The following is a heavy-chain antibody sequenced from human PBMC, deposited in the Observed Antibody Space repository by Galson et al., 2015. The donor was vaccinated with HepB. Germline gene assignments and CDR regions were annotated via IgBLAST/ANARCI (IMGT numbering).Heavy chain of an antibody. CDR1: GFSLCTSGVG. CDR3: ARYFGWATIIDY. V-gene: IGHV2-5*02. J-gene: IGHJ4*02. D-gene: IGHD5-12*01. Sequence: PALVKPPQTLTLTCTFSGFSLCTSGVGVGWIRQPPGKALEWLALIYWDDDKRYSPSLKSRLTITKDTSKNQVVLTMTNMDPVDTATYYCARYFGWATIIDYWGQGTLVTVSS. CDR2: IYWDDDK.